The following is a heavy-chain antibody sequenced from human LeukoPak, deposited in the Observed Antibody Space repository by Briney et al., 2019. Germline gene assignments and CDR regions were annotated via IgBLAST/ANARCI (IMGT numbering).Heavy chain of an antibody. CDR3: AKGHGDASGYYYFDS. CDR2: IRGNAGTT. V-gene: IGHV3-23*01. D-gene: IGHD3-22*01. CDR1: GFIFSNYG. J-gene: IGHJ4*02. Sequence: PGGTLRLSCAASGFIFSNYGMSWVRQAPGKGLEWVSAIRGNAGTTYYADSVKGRFTIFRDNHKNMLYLQMNSLRVEDTAVYYCAKGHGDASGYYYFDSWGQGTLVTVST.